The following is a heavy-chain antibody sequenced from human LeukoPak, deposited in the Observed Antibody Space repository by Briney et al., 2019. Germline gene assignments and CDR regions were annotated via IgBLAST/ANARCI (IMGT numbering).Heavy chain of an antibody. Sequence: SGGSLRLSCAASGFTFDDYGMSWVRQGPGKGLEWVSGINWNGGNTGYADSVKGRFTIFRDNAKNSLYLEMDSLRVEDTALYYCARTSDGNWFDPWGQGTPVTVSS. CDR1: GFTFDDYG. V-gene: IGHV3-20*04. CDR2: INWNGGNT. CDR3: ARTSDGNWFDP. J-gene: IGHJ5*02. D-gene: IGHD1-26*01.